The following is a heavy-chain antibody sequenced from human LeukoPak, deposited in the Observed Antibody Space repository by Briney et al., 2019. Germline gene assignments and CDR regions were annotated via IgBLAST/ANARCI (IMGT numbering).Heavy chain of an antibody. Sequence: SETLSLTCTVSGGSISSSSYYWGWIRQPPGKGLEWIGYIYYSGSTNYNPSLKSRVTISVDTSKNQFSLKLSSVTAADTAVYYCAREDGGNSGVDYWGQGTLVTVSS. CDR2: IYYSGST. V-gene: IGHV4-61*01. J-gene: IGHJ4*02. CDR1: GGSISSSSYY. CDR3: AREDGGNSGVDY. D-gene: IGHD4-23*01.